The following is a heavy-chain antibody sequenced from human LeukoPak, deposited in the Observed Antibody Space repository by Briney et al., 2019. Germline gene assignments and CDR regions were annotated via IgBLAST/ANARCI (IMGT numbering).Heavy chain of an antibody. CDR1: GGSFSGYY. V-gene: IGHV4-34*01. Sequence: SETLSLTCAVYGGSFSGYYWSWIRQPPGKGLEWIGEINHSGGTNYNPSLKSRVTISVDTSKNQFSLNLNSVTAADTAVYYCGGSLNHNWFDPWGQGTLVTVSS. J-gene: IGHJ5*02. D-gene: IGHD3-16*01. CDR2: INHSGGT. CDR3: GGSLNHNWFDP.